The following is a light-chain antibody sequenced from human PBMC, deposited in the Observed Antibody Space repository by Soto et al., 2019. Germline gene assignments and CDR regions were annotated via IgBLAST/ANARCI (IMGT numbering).Light chain of an antibody. CDR2: AAS. J-gene: IGKJ1*01. CDR3: QQSYSTPWT. CDR1: QSISSY. V-gene: IGKV1-39*01. Sequence: DIQMTQSPSSLSASVGDGVTITCRASQSISSYLNWYQQKPGKAPKVVIYAASSLQSGVPSRFSGSGSGTDFTLTIRSLQPEDFATYTCQQSYSTPWTFGQGTKVEIK.